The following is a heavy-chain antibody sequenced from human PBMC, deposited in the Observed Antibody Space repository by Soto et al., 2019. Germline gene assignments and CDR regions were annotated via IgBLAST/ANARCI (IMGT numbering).Heavy chain of an antibody. CDR1: GFTFSSYS. D-gene: IGHD6-19*01. V-gene: IGHV3-21*01. CDR2: ISSSSSYI. Sequence: PGGSLRLSCAASGFTFSSYSMNWVRQAPGKGLEWVSSISSSSSYIYYADSVKGRFTISRDNAKNSLYLQMNSLRAEDTAVYYCARFIKVAGTLAYGMDVWGQGTTVTVSS. J-gene: IGHJ6*02. CDR3: ARFIKVAGTLAYGMDV.